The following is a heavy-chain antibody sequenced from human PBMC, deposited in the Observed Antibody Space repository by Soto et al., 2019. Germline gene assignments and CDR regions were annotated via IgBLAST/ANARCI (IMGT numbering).Heavy chain of an antibody. Sequence: QVQLVESGGGVVQPGRSLRLSCAASGFTFSSYGMHWVRQAPGKGLEWVAVISYGGSNKYYADSVKGRFTISRDNSKNTQYLQMNNLRAEDTDVYYCAKDNCISTSCYRLYNWFDPWGQGTLVTVSS. CDR3: AKDNCISTSCYRLYNWFDP. CDR2: ISYGGSNK. V-gene: IGHV3-30*18. D-gene: IGHD2-2*01. CDR1: GFTFSSYG. J-gene: IGHJ5*02.